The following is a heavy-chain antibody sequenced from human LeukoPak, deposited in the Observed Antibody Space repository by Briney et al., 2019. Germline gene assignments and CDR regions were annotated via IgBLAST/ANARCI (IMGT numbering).Heavy chain of an antibody. CDR1: GFTFSSYA. Sequence: PGGSLRLSCAASGFTFSSYAMSWVRQAPGKGLEWVSAISGSGGSTYYADSVKGRFTISRDNSKNTLYLQMNSLRAEDPAVYYCAKDPSLSLVRGVIVFASNFDYWGQGTLVTVSS. CDR3: AKDPSLSLVRGVIVFASNFDY. V-gene: IGHV3-23*01. J-gene: IGHJ4*02. D-gene: IGHD3-10*01. CDR2: ISGSGGST.